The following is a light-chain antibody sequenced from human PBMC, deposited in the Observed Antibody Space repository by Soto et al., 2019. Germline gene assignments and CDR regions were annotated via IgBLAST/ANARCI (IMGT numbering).Light chain of an antibody. CDR2: GAS. CDR1: QNIGSY. CDR3: QHYAGSPWT. V-gene: IGKV3-20*01. Sequence: EIVLTQSPGTLSLSPGQRATLSCRASQNIGSYLAWYQQKSGQAPRLLIYGASSRATGIPDRFSDSGSGTDFTFTISRLEPEDFAVYYCQHYAGSPWTFGQGTKVEIK. J-gene: IGKJ1*01.